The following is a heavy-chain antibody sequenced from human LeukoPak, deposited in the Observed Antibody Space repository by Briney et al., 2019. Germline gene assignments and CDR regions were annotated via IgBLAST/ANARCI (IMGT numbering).Heavy chain of an antibody. CDR2: ISAYNGNT. CDR3: ARGPPVYGGSCYGY. J-gene: IGHJ4*02. Sequence: GASVKVSCKASGYTFTSYGISWVRQAPGQGREGMGWISAYNGNTNYAQKLQGRVTMTTDTSTSTAYMELRSLRSDDTAVYYCARGPPVYGGSCYGYWGQGTLVTVSS. D-gene: IGHD2-15*01. V-gene: IGHV1-18*01. CDR1: GYTFTSYG.